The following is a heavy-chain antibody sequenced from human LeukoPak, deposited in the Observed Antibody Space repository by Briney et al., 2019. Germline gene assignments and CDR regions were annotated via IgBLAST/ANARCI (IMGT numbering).Heavy chain of an antibody. J-gene: IGHJ6*02. CDR3: ATTMYYYDSSGYSYYGMDV. CDR2: ISGSGGST. D-gene: IGHD3-22*01. Sequence: GGSLRLSCAASGFTFSSYAMSWVRQAPGKGLEWVSAISGSGGSTYYADSVKGRFTISRDNSKNTLYLQMNSLRAEDTAVYYCATTMYYYDSSGYSYYGMDVWGQGTTVTVSS. V-gene: IGHV3-23*01. CDR1: GFTFSSYA.